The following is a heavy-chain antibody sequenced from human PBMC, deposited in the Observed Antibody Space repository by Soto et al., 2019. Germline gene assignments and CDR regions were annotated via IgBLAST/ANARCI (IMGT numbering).Heavy chain of an antibody. CDR1: GFTFGSYW. Sequence: EVQLVESGGGLVQPGGSLRVSCAASGFTFGSYWMNWVRQAPGKGLVWVSRIDSDGSSTTYAESMKGRFTTSRDNAKNTLYLQMSSLSVEYTAVYYCARGRPYGMDVWGQVTTVTVYS. J-gene: IGHJ6*02. CDR3: ARGRPYGMDV. CDR2: IDSDGSST. V-gene: IGHV3-74*01.